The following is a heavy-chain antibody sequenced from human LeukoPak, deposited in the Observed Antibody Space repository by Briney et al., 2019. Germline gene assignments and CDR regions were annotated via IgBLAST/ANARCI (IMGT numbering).Heavy chain of an antibody. J-gene: IGHJ4*02. Sequence: SVKVSCKASGYTFTSYAISWVRQAPGQGLEWMGGIIPIFGTANYAQKFQGRVTITADESTSTAYMELSSLRPEDTAVYYCARAVQTLSGDHPFDYWGQGTLVTVSS. CDR2: IIPIFGTA. V-gene: IGHV1-69*13. D-gene: IGHD4-17*01. CDR3: ARAVQTLSGDHPFDY. CDR1: GYTFTSYA.